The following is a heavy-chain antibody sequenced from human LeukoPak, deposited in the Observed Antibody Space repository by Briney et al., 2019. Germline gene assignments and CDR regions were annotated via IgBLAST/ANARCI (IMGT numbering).Heavy chain of an antibody. Sequence: GGSLRLSCAGSGFTFSRYSMNWVRQAPGKGLEWVSSISNGSSYIYYADSVQGRFTISRDNGKNSLYLQMNSLRADDTAVYYCARDRAAPRDYYGMDVWGQGTTVTVSS. J-gene: IGHJ6*02. CDR1: GFTFSRYS. CDR2: ISNGSSYI. V-gene: IGHV3-21*01. D-gene: IGHD6-13*01. CDR3: ARDRAAPRDYYGMDV.